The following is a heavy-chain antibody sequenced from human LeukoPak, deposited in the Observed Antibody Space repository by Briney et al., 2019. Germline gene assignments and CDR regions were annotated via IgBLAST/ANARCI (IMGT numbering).Heavy chain of an antibody. CDR1: GGSISSTSYY. CDR3: ARLLRVGYCSTTTCNWFDP. D-gene: IGHD2-2*03. Sequence: SETLSLTCVVSGGSISSTSYYWGWIRQPPGKGLEWIGSIYYSGSTYYSPSLKSRVTISVDTSKNQFSLKLSSVTAADTVVYYCARLLRVGYCSTTTCNWFDPWGQGTLVTVSS. J-gene: IGHJ5*02. V-gene: IGHV4-39*07. CDR2: IYYSGST.